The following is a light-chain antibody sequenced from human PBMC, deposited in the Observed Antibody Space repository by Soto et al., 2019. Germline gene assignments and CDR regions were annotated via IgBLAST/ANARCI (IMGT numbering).Light chain of an antibody. CDR3: SSYTSSTSGV. CDR2: EVS. V-gene: IGLV2-14*01. CDR1: SSDVGGYNY. Sequence: QSVLTQPASVSGSPRQSITISCTGTSSDVGGYNYVSWYQQHPGKAPKLMIYEVSNRPSGVSNRFSGSKSGNTASLTISGLQAEDEADYYCSSYTSSTSGVFGTGTKVTVL. J-gene: IGLJ1*01.